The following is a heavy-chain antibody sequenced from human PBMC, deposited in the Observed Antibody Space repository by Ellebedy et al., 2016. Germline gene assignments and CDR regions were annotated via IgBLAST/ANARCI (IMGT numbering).Heavy chain of an antibody. D-gene: IGHD3-10*01. V-gene: IGHV1-24*01. J-gene: IGHJ3*02. CDR2: FDPEDGET. CDR3: ATKEILLYGSGSYYRGRAFDI. CDR1: GYTLTELS. Sequence: ASVKVSXXVSGYTLTELSMHWVRQAPGKGLEWMGGFDPEDGETIYAQKFQGRVTMTEDTSTDTAYMELSSLRSEDTAVYYCATKEILLYGSGSYYRGRAFDIWGQGTMVTVSS.